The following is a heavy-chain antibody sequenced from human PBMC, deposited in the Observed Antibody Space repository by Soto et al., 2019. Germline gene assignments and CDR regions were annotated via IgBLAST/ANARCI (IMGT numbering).Heavy chain of an antibody. CDR3: ASGIQLWLRRINNGYSG. Sequence: QVQLVQSGAEVKKPESSVKVSCKAPGGTFSTYAISWVRQAPGQGLEWMGGIIPMFGTANYAQRFQDRVTITADESTNTDYMELSSLRSDDTAVYFCASGIQLWLRRINNGYSGWGQGTLVTVSS. D-gene: IGHD5-18*01. J-gene: IGHJ4*02. CDR1: GGTFSTYA. V-gene: IGHV1-69*12. CDR2: IIPMFGTA.